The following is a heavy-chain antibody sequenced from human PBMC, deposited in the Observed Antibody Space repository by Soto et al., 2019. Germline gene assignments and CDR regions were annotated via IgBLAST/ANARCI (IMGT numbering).Heavy chain of an antibody. Sequence: GASVKVSCKASGGTFSSYAISWVRQAPGQGLEWMGGIIPIFGTANYAQKFQGRVTITAGESTSTAYMELSSLRSEDTAVYYCAGDSTVTKPKRPGGAFDIWGQGTMVTVSS. V-gene: IGHV1-69*13. J-gene: IGHJ3*02. CDR3: AGDSTVTKPKRPGGAFDI. D-gene: IGHD4-17*01. CDR1: GGTFSSYA. CDR2: IIPIFGTA.